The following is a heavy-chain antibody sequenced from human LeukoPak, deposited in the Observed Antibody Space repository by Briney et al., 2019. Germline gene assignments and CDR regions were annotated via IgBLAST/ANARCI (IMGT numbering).Heavy chain of an antibody. V-gene: IGHV3-66*01. CDR2: IYSGGST. D-gene: IGHD1-26*01. CDR1: GFTVSSNY. Sequence: GGSLRLSCAASGFTVSSNYMSWVSQAPGKGLEWVSVIYSGGSTYYADSVKGRFTISRDNSKNTLYLQMNSLRAEDTAVYYCARDYGRYYYYGMDVWGQGTTVTVSS. J-gene: IGHJ6*02. CDR3: ARDYGRYYYYGMDV.